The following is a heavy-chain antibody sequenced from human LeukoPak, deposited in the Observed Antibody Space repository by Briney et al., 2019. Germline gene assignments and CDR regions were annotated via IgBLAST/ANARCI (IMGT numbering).Heavy chain of an antibody. V-gene: IGHV3-33*08. CDR3: ARDGLEVAGMDV. D-gene: IGHD3-3*01. CDR2: IWFDGSGE. CDR1: GFNFLSFG. Sequence: GGSLRLSCAASGFNFLSFGMHWARQAPGKGLEWVAVIWFDGSGESYADSVKGRFTISRDNSKNTLYLEMNSLRDEDTAIYYCARDGLEVAGMDVWGQGTTVIVSS. J-gene: IGHJ6*02.